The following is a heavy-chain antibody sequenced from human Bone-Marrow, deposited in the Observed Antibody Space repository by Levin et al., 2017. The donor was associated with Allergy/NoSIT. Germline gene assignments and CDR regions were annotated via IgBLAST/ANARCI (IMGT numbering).Heavy chain of an antibody. J-gene: IGHJ4*02. CDR1: GFTFSSYG. D-gene: IGHD4-17*01. V-gene: IGHV3-30*18. Sequence: TGESLKISCAASGFTFSSYGMHWVRQAPGKGLEWVAVISYDGSNKYYADSVKGRFTISRDNSKNTLYLQMNSLRAEDTAVYYCAKDTGGLYFDYWGQGTLVTVSS. CDR3: AKDTGGLYFDY. CDR2: ISYDGSNK.